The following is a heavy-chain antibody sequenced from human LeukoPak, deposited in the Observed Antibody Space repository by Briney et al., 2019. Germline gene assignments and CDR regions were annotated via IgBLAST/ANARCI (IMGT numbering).Heavy chain of an antibody. CDR2: IYYSGST. CDR1: GGSISSYY. J-gene: IGHJ6*02. CDR3: ARDSSSTSLMDV. D-gene: IGHD2-2*01. Sequence: SETLSLTCTVSGGSISSYYWSWIRQPPVKGLEWIGYIYYSGSTNYNPSLKSRVTISVDTSKNQFSLKLSSVTAADTAVYYCARDSSSTSLMDVWGQGTTVTVSS. V-gene: IGHV4-59*12.